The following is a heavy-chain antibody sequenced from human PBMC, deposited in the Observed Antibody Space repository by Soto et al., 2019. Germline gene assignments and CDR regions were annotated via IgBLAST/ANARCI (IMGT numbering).Heavy chain of an antibody. CDR2: IYPGDSDT. Sequence: GESLQISCKGSGYSFTSYWIGWVRQMPGKGLEWMGIIYPGDSDTRYSPSFQGQVTISADKSISTAYLQWSSLKASDTAMYYCARRPSSSWYYYYGMDVWGQGTTVTVSS. V-gene: IGHV5-51*01. CDR3: ARRPSSSWYYYYGMDV. CDR1: GYSFTSYW. D-gene: IGHD6-13*01. J-gene: IGHJ6*02.